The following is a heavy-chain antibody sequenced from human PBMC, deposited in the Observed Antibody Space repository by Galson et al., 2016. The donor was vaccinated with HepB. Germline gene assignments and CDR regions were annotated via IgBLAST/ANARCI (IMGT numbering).Heavy chain of an antibody. CDR2: INTTAGST. J-gene: IGHJ4*02. V-gene: IGHV1-46*01. D-gene: IGHD3-22*01. CDR3: ARSYYSKYFDY. CDR1: GYAFTKFY. Sequence: SVKVSCKASGYAFTKFYIHWVRQAPGQGLEWMGIINTTAGSTTYEQKFQGRVSMTRDTSTSTVYMELNSLTSEDTAVYFWARSYYSKYFDYWGQGTLVTVSS.